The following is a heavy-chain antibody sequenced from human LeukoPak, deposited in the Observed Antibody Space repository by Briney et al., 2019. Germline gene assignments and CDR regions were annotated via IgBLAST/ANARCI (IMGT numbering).Heavy chain of an antibody. CDR1: GGTFSSYA. CDR2: IIPIFGIA. D-gene: IGHD2-15*01. J-gene: IGHJ4*02. CDR3: ARGPIYCSGGSCYPDY. Sequence: ASVKVSCKASGGTFSSYAISWVRQAPGQGLEWMGRIIPIFGIANYAQKFQGRVTITADKSTSTAYMGLSSLRSEDTAVYYCARGPIYCSGGSCYPDYWGQGTLVTVSS. V-gene: IGHV1-69*04.